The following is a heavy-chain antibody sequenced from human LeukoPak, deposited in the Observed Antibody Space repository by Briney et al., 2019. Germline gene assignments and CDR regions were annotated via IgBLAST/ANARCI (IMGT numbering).Heavy chain of an antibody. CDR3: ARCSGGDCYRPLDF. J-gene: IGHJ4*02. D-gene: IGHD2-21*01. V-gene: IGHV1-18*01. CDR2: ISADNGNT. CDR1: GYTFTSYG. Sequence: ASVKVSCKASGYTFTSYGISWVRQAPGQGLEWMGWISADNGNTNYAQKLQGRVTMTTDTSTGTAYTELRSLRSDDTAVYFCARCSGGDCYRPLDFWGQGTLVTVSS.